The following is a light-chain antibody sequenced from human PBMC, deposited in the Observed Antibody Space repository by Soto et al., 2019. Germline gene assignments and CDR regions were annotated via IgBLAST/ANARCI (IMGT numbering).Light chain of an antibody. CDR1: SSDVGSYNR. CDR3: GSFTSRNTYV. CDR2: EVS. Sequence: QSALTQPPSVSGSPGQSVTISCPGTSSDVGSYNRVSWYQQSPGTAPKLMIYEVSNRPSGVPDRFSGSRSGNTASLTISGLQAEDEAHYYCGSFTSRNTYVFGTGTQLTVL. J-gene: IGLJ1*01. V-gene: IGLV2-18*02.